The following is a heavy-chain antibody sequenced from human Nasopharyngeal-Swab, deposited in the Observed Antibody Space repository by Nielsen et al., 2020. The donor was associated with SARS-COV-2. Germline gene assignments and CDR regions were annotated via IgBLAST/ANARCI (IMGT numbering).Heavy chain of an antibody. CDR2: IYYSGST. V-gene: IGHV4-59*08. CDR1: GGSISSYY. J-gene: IGHJ4*02. D-gene: IGHD6-19*01. CDR3: ARHLAVAGDFDY. Sequence: SETLSLTCTVSGGSISSYYWSWIRQPPGKGLEWIGYIYYSGSTNYNPSLKSRLTISVDTSKNQFPLKLISVKAADTAGYYCARHLAVAGDFDYWGQGTLVTVSS.